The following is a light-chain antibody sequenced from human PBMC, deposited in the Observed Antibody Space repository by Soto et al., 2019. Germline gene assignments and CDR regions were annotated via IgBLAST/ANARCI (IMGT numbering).Light chain of an antibody. J-gene: IGLJ2*01. CDR2: DVS. CDR1: SSDVGGHNY. CDR3: SSYTTTNGVV. V-gene: IGLV2-14*03. Sequence: QSVLTQPASVSGSPGQSITISCTGTSSDVGGHNYVSWYQQYPGKAPKLMIYDVSNRPSGVSNRFSGSKSANTASLTISGLQAEDEADYYCSSYTTTNGVVFGGGTKVTVL.